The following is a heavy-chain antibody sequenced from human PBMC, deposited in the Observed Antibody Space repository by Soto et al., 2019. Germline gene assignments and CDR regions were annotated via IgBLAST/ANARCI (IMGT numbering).Heavy chain of an antibody. CDR3: ARDGGTTVINFDY. Sequence: SETLSLTCTVSGGSINNYYWSWIRQPPGKGLEWIGYIYYSGSTTNYNPSLKSRVTISVDTSKNQFSLKLSSVTAADTAVYYCARDGGTTVINFDYWGQGTLVTVSS. CDR1: GGSINNYY. D-gene: IGHD4-17*01. J-gene: IGHJ4*02. CDR2: IYYSGST. V-gene: IGHV4-59*01.